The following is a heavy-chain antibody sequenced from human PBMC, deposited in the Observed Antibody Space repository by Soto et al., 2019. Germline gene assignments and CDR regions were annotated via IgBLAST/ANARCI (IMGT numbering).Heavy chain of an antibody. Sequence: SLKVSCKASGGTFSSYAISWVRQAPGQGLEWMGGIIPIFGTANYAQKFQGRVTITADESTSTAYMELSSLRSEDTAVYYCARTGEWFGESYYYYGMDVCGQGTTVTV. CDR3: ARTGEWFGESYYYYGMDV. CDR2: IIPIFGTA. D-gene: IGHD3-10*01. CDR1: GGTFSSYA. V-gene: IGHV1-69*13. J-gene: IGHJ6*02.